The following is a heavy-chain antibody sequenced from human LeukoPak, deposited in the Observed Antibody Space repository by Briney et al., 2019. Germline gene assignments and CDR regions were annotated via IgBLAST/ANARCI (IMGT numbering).Heavy chain of an antibody. J-gene: IGHJ4*02. D-gene: IGHD1-26*01. CDR1: GGSISSSDYY. Sequence: SETLSLTCTVSGGSISSSDYYWGWIRQPPGKGLGWIGHIYYSGSTYYNPSLKSRLTISMDTSKNQFSLKLTSMTAADTAVYYCARGVGAKVYWGQGTLVAVSS. CDR3: ARGVGAKVY. CDR2: IYYSGST. V-gene: IGHV4-39*01.